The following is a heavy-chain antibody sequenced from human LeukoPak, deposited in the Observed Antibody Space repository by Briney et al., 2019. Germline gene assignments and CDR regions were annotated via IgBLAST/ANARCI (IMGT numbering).Heavy chain of an antibody. Sequence: ASVKVSCKASGYTFTSYGINWVRQAPGQGLEWMGWINPNSGGTNYAQKFQGRVTMTRDTSISTAYMELSRLRSDDTAVYYCARDLEWLYPGGAFDIWGQGTMVTVSS. D-gene: IGHD3-3*01. J-gene: IGHJ3*02. CDR1: GYTFTSYG. V-gene: IGHV1-2*02. CDR3: ARDLEWLYPGGAFDI. CDR2: INPNSGGT.